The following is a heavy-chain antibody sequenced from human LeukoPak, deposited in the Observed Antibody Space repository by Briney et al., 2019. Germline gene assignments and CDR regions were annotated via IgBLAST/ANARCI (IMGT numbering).Heavy chain of an antibody. D-gene: IGHD2-21*02. Sequence: ASVKVSCKASGYTFTSYYMHWVRQAPGQGLEWMGIINLSGGSTSYAQKFQGRVTMTRDTSTSTVYMELSSLRSEDTAVYYCARSRVVTASFDYWGQGTLVTVSS. CDR2: INLSGGST. CDR1: GYTFTSYY. J-gene: IGHJ4*02. CDR3: ARSRVVTASFDY. V-gene: IGHV1-46*01.